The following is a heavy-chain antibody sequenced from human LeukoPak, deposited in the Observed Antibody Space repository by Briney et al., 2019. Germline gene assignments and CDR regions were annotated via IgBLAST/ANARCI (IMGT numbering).Heavy chain of an antibody. V-gene: IGHV1-8*01. D-gene: IGHD1-26*01. CDR3: ARGAPDSKWGYFVL. Sequence: ASVKVSCKASGYTFTSYDINWVRQATGHGLEWMGWMNPNSGNTGYAQKFQGRVTMTRNTSISTAYMELSSLRSEDTAVHYCARGAPDSKWGYFVLWGRGTLVTVSS. CDR2: MNPNSGNT. CDR1: GYTFTSYD. J-gene: IGHJ2*01.